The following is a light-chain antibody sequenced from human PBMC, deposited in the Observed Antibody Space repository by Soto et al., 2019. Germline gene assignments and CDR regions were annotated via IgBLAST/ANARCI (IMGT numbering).Light chain of an antibody. CDR1: TSDFGFYNY. Sequence: QSVLTQPASVSGSPGQSITISCTGTTSDFGFYNYVSWYQHHPGKAPKLLIYEVTNRHSGVSNRFSGSKSGNTASLTISVLQADDEADYYCSSYISSTDYVFGTGTKLTVL. CDR3: SSYISSTDYV. J-gene: IGLJ1*01. V-gene: IGLV2-14*01. CDR2: EVT.